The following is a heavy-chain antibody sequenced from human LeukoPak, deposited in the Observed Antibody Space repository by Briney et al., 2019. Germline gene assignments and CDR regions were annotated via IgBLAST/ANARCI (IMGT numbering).Heavy chain of an antibody. J-gene: IGHJ2*01. Sequence: SQTLSLTCTVSGGSISSYYWSWIRQPPGKGLEWIGYIYYSGSTNYNPSLKSRVTISVDTSKNQFSLKLSSVTAADTAVYYCARDRITMSEWSSIHRKDWYFDLWGRGTLVTVSS. CDR3: ARDRITMSEWSSIHRKDWYFDL. CDR1: GGSISSYY. D-gene: IGHD3-10*02. CDR2: IYYSGST. V-gene: IGHV4-59*01.